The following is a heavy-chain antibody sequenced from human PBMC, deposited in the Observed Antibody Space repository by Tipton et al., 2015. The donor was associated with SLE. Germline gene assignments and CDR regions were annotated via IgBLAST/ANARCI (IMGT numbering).Heavy chain of an antibody. CDR1: GDSISRYY. J-gene: IGHJ4*02. D-gene: IGHD3-16*01. V-gene: IGHV4-59*12. Sequence: TLSLTCTVSGDSISRYYWTWIRQPPGKGLEWIGNINYSGTTYFNPSLKTRITISVDRSMVHFSLRLASVTAADTAVYYCARAIGVNYFNFWGQGILVNVSP. CDR2: INYSGTT. CDR3: ARAIGVNYFNF.